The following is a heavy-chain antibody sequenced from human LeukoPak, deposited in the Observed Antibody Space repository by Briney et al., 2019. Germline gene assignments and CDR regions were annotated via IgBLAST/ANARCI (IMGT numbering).Heavy chain of an antibody. Sequence: GGSLRLSCAASGFTFSSYAMSWVRQAPGKGLEWVSSISGSDGSTYYADSVKGRFTISRDNAKNSLYLQMNSLRAEDTAVYYCARDRGPEEYSSSSGYDYWGQGTLVTVSS. V-gene: IGHV3-23*01. CDR1: GFTFSSYA. J-gene: IGHJ4*02. CDR2: ISGSDGST. CDR3: ARDRGPEEYSSSSGYDY. D-gene: IGHD6-6*01.